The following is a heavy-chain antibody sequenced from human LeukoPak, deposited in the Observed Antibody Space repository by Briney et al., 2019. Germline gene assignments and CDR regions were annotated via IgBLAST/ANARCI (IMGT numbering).Heavy chain of an antibody. CDR1: GCSFTSYW. CDR3: ARHLYGSGPGGDDYYGMDV. CDR2: IYPDDSDT. J-gene: IGHJ6*02. V-gene: IGHV5-51*01. Sequence: GGALQISWKGSGCSFTSYWIGWGRQMSGKGLEGMGIIYPDDSDTRYTPSFQGHVTISADKSISTAYLQWSSLKASDSALYYCARHLYGSGPGGDDYYGMDVWGQGTTVTVSS. D-gene: IGHD3-10*01.